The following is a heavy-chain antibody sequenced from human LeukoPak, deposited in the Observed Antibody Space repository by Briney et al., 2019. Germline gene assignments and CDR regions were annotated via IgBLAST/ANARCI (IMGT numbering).Heavy chain of an antibody. D-gene: IGHD6-13*01. Sequence: RPSETLSLTCPVSGGSIISYNSYWGWIRQPPGKGLEWIGSLYYSGSPYYNPSLKSRVTISVDTSKNQFSLRLSSVTAADTAVYFCARIAVSGYSSSWYDYWGQGTPVTVSS. J-gene: IGHJ4*02. CDR2: LYYSGSP. CDR1: GGSIISYNSY. CDR3: ARIAVSGYSSSWYDY. V-gene: IGHV4-39*07.